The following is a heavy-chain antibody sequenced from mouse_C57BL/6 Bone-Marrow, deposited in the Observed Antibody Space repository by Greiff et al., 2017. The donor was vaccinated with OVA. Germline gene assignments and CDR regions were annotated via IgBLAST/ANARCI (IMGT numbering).Heavy chain of an antibody. CDR3: ARWGSRDYAMDY. CDR2: IHPNSGST. CDR1: GYTFTSYW. J-gene: IGHJ4*01. V-gene: IGHV1-64*01. Sequence: QVQLQQPGAELVKPGASVKLSCKASGYTFTSYWMHWVKQRPGQGLEWIGMIHPNSGSTNYNEKFKSKATLTVDKSSSTAYMQLSSLTSEDSAVYYCARWGSRDYAMDYWGQGTSVTVSS.